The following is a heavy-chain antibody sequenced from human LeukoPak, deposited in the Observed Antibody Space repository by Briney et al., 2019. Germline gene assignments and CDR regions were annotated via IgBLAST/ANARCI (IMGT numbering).Heavy chain of an antibody. D-gene: IGHD4-4*01. CDR3: ASQRYSTTVTYFDY. CDR2: IYYSGST. V-gene: IGHV4-59*08. CDR1: GGSISSYY. J-gene: IGHJ4*02. Sequence: KPSETLSLTCTVSGGSISSYYWSWIRQPPGKGLEWIGYIYYSGSTNYNPSLKSRVTISVDTSKNQFSLKLSSVTAADTAVYYCASQRYSTTVTYFDYWGQGTLVTVSS.